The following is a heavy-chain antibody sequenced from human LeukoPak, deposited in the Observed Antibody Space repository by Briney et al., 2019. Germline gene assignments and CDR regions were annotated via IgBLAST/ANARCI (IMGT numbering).Heavy chain of an antibody. CDR2: INEDETEK. D-gene: IGHD1-26*01. CDR3: AKSGGFFDT. J-gene: IGHJ5*02. CDR1: KFTFSNSW. Sequence: GGSLRLSCAASKFTFSNSWMSWVRQAPGKGLEWVANINEDETEKFYVDSVVGRFTISRDNGKNFLYLQMNSLRPEDTAVYYCAKSGGFFDTWGQGTLVTVSS. V-gene: IGHV3-7*01.